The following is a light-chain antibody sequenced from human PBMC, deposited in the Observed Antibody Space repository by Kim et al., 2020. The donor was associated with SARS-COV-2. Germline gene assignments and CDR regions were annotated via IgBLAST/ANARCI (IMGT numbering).Light chain of an antibody. J-gene: IGKJ2*01. Sequence: SASVGDSVTITCRARESIETLLAWYLQKPGNAPRLLIYEASGVENGVPSRFSGSGSGTEFTLTISSLQPDDFATYYCQHYIRFPYTFGQGTKLEI. CDR1: ESIETL. CDR2: EAS. CDR3: QHYIRFPYT. V-gene: IGKV1-5*03.